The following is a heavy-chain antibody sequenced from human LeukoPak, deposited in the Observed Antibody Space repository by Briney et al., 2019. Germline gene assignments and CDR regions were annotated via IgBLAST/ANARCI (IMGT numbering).Heavy chain of an antibody. J-gene: IGHJ4*02. CDR3: ARVQTNSSGWKVLYYFDY. Sequence: GGSLRLSCAASGFTVSSNYMSWVRQAPGKGLEWVSVIYSGGSTYYADSVKGRFTISRHNSKNTLYLQMNSLRAEDTAVYYCARVQTNSSGWKVLYYFDYWGQGTLVTVSS. D-gene: IGHD6-25*01. V-gene: IGHV3-53*04. CDR2: IYSGGST. CDR1: GFTVSSNY.